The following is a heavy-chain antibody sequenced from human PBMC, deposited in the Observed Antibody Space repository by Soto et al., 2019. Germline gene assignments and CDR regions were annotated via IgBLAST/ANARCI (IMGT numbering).Heavy chain of an antibody. J-gene: IGHJ4*02. D-gene: IGHD1-26*01. Sequence: EVQLLESGGGLVQPGGSLRLSCAASGFTFSSYAMSWVRQAPGKGLEWVSAISDSGGSTYYADSVKGRFTISRDNSKNTLFLQMNSLRAEDTAVYYCAKDRVGVGATMYWGQGTLVTVSS. V-gene: IGHV3-23*01. CDR1: GFTFSSYA. CDR3: AKDRVGVGATMY. CDR2: ISDSGGST.